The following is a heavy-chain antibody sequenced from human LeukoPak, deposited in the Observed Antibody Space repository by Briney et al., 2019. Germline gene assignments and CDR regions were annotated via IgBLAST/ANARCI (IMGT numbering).Heavy chain of an antibody. CDR3: ASRNYDFWSAPRGYYYYYMDV. CDR1: GGTFSSYA. CDR2: IIPIFGTA. J-gene: IGHJ6*03. D-gene: IGHD3-3*01. V-gene: IGHV1-69*05. Sequence: SVKLSCKASGGTFSSYAISWVRQAPGQGLEWMGRIIPIFGTANYAQKFQGRVTITTDESTSTAYMELSSLRSEDTAVYYCASRNYDFWSAPRGYYYYYMDVWGKGTTVTVSS.